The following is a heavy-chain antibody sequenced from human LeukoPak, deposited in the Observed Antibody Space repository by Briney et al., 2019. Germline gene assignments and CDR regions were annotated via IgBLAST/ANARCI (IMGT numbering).Heavy chain of an antibody. D-gene: IGHD6-13*01. CDR3: ARDRTHIAAARNAGLDY. J-gene: IGHJ4*02. Sequence: ASVKVSCKSSGYTFTSYSVNWVRQAPGHGLEWMGWISTYNGNTDYAQKLQDRVTMTTDTSTSTAYMELRTLRSDDTAVYYCARDRTHIAAARNAGLDYWGQGTLVTVSS. V-gene: IGHV1-18*01. CDR2: ISTYNGNT. CDR1: GYTFTSYS.